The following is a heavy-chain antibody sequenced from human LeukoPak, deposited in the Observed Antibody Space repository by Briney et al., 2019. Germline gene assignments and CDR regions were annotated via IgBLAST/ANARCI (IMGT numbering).Heavy chain of an antibody. CDR1: GFTFSSYA. V-gene: IGHV3-21*01. D-gene: IGHD6-13*01. J-gene: IGHJ4*02. CDR3: ARGPTTIGGAGKGYFDY. Sequence: GGSLRLSCAASGFTFSSYAMSWVRQAPGKGLEWVSSISSSSSYKFYADSVKGRFTISRDNAERSVYLQLSSLRTDDTALYYCARGPTTIGGAGKGYFDYWGQEILVLVSP. CDR2: ISSSSSYK.